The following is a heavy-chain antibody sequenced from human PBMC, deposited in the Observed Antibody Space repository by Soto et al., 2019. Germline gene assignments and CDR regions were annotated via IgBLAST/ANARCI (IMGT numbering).Heavy chain of an antibody. Sequence: SETLSLTCTVSGGSISSYYGSWIRQPPGKGLEWIGYIYYSGSTNYNPSLKSRVTISVDTSKNQFSRKLTSVTAADTAVYYCAREGTKYFDSRGYYPGWFGPWGQGTLVTVSS. CDR2: IYYSGST. V-gene: IGHV4-59*01. J-gene: IGHJ5*02. D-gene: IGHD3-22*01. CDR3: AREGTKYFDSRGYYPGWFGP. CDR1: GGSISSYY.